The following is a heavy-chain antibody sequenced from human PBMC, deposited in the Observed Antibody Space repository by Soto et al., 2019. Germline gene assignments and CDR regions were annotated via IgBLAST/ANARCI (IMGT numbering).Heavy chain of an antibody. CDR3: ACDLGGFGVVRYDAFDI. Sequence: QVQLVQSGAEVKKPGASVKVSCKVSGYTLTELSMHWVRQAPGKGLEWMGGFDPEDGETIYAQKFQGRVTMTEDTSTDTAYRGLSSLRSEDTAVYYCACDLGGFGVVRYDAFDIWGQGTMVTVSS. D-gene: IGHD3-3*01. CDR2: FDPEDGET. J-gene: IGHJ3*02. CDR1: GYTLTELS. V-gene: IGHV1-24*01.